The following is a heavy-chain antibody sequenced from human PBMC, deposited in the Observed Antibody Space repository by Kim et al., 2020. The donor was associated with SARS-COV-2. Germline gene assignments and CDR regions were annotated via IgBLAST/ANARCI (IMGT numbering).Heavy chain of an antibody. CDR3: ARDSADLPPNWFDP. D-gene: IGHD2-21*01. J-gene: IGHJ5*02. Sequence: NPSLKSRVTISVDTSKNQFSLKLSSVTAADTAVYYCARDSADLPPNWFDPWGQGTLVTVSS. V-gene: IGHV4-39*07.